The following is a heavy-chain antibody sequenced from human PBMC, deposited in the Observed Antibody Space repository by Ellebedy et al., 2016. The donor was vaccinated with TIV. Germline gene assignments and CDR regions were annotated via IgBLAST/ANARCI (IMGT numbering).Heavy chain of an antibody. CDR2: ISSSSSYI. Sequence: GESLKISXDASGFSFSSYGMNWVRQAPGKGLEWVSSISSSSSYIYYADSVKGRFTISRDNAKNTLYLQMNSLRAEDTAVYYCARSDAFDIWGQGTMVTVSS. J-gene: IGHJ3*02. CDR3: ARSDAFDI. CDR1: GFSFSSYG. V-gene: IGHV3-21*01.